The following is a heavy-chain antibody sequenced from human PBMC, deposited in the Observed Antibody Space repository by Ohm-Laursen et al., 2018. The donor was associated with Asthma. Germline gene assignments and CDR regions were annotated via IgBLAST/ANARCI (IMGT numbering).Heavy chain of an antibody. CDR3: ARAYSSTIFGVVMYFDY. CDR2: IYYSGST. V-gene: IGHV4-31*03. J-gene: IGHJ4*02. CDR1: GGSISSGGYY. D-gene: IGHD3-3*01. Sequence: TLSLTCTVSGGSISSGGYYWSWIRQPPGKGLEWIGYIYYSGSTYYNPSLKSRVTISVDTSKNQFSLKLSSVTAADTAVYYCARAYSSTIFGVVMYFDYWGQGTLVTVSS.